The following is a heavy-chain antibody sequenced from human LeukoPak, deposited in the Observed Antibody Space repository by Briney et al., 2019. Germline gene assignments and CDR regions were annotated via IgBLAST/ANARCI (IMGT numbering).Heavy chain of an antibody. V-gene: IGHV3-21*01. CDR3: AGALCSGGSCYSFNY. CDR2: IRTGGYI. Sequence: GGSLRLSCAASGLFRPHSLTWVRQAPGKGLEWLSSIRTGGYIHYAESAKGRFIISRDNARDSLYLQMNSLSAEDTAIYYCAGALCSGGSCYSFNYWGQGTLVTVSS. CDR1: GLFRPHS. J-gene: IGHJ4*02. D-gene: IGHD2-15*01.